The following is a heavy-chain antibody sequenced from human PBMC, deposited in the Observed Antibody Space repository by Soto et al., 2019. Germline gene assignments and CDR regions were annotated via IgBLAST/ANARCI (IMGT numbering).Heavy chain of an antibody. Sequence: SACRSITCTGSAGSISSDYWSWIRQPPGKGLEWIGYIYYSGSTNYNPSLKSRVTISVDTSKNQFSLKLSSVTAADTAVYYCARWDYGMDVWGQGTTVTVSS. CDR3: ARWDYGMDV. V-gene: IGHV4-59*01. J-gene: IGHJ6*02. CDR1: AGSISSDY. CDR2: IYYSGST.